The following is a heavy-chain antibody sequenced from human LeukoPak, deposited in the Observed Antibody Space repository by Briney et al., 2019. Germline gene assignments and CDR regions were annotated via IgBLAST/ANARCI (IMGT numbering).Heavy chain of an antibody. D-gene: IGHD4-11*01. J-gene: IGHJ6*03. CDR2: MNPNSGNT. Sequence: ASVKDSCKASGYTFTSYDINWVRQATGQGLEWMGWMNPNSGNTGYAQKFQGRVTMTRNTSISTAYMELSSLRSEDTAVYYCARRHQTTDYYYYYMDVWGKGTTVTVSS. CDR3: ARRHQTTDYYYYYMDV. CDR1: GYTFTSYD. V-gene: IGHV1-8*01.